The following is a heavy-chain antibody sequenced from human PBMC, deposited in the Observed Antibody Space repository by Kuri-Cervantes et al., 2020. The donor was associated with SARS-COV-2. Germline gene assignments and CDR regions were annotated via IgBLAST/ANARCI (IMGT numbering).Heavy chain of an antibody. CDR2: ILYDGNNK. Sequence: GGSLRLSCAASHFTFSSYAFHWVRQAPGQGLEWVAAILYDGNNKYFADSVRGRFTVSRDNSKNTLYLEMDGLRPEDTAVYYCARDMTFDEYGDYFYYYMDVWGKGTTVTVSS. CDR3: ARDMTFDEYGDYFYYYMDV. CDR1: HFTFSSYA. D-gene: IGHD3-16*01. J-gene: IGHJ6*03. V-gene: IGHV3-30*04.